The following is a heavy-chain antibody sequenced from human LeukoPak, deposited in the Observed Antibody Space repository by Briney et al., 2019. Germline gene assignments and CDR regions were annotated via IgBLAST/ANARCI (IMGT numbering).Heavy chain of an antibody. D-gene: IGHD6-13*01. J-gene: IGHJ4*02. CDR1: GGSFSGYY. V-gene: IGHV4-34*01. CDR3: ARGWIKRYSSSWYREPFFDY. Sequence: PSETLPLTCAVYGGSFSGYYWSWIRQPPGKGLEWIGEINHSGSTNYNPSLKSRVTISVDTSKNQFSLKLSSVTAADTAVYYCARGWIKRYSSSWYREPFFDYWGQGTLVTVSS. CDR2: INHSGST.